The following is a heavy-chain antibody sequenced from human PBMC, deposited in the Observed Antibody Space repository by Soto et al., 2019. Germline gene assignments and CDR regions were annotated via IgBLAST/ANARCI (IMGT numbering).Heavy chain of an antibody. CDR2: IKQDGIEK. CDR3: ARRGWLVRGVYYYYGMDV. Sequence: GGPLRLSCAAPGFTFSSHWMIWVRQAPGKGREWVANIKQDGIEKYYVDSVKGRFTISRDNAKNSLYLQMNSLRAEDTAVYYCARRGWLVRGVYYYYGMDVWGQGTTVTVSS. V-gene: IGHV3-7*03. J-gene: IGHJ6*02. CDR1: GFTFSSHW. D-gene: IGHD6-19*01.